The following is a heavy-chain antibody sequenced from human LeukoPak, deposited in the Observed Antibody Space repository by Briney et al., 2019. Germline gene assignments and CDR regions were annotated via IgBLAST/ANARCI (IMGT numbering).Heavy chain of an antibody. Sequence: PGGSLRLSCAASGFTFSSYWMSWVRQAPGKGLEWVANIKQDGSEKYYVDSVKGRFTISRDNAKNSLYLQMNSLRAEDAAVYYCASTYDFWSDLEYWGRGTLVTVSS. V-gene: IGHV3-7*01. D-gene: IGHD3-3*01. CDR3: ASTYDFWSDLEY. J-gene: IGHJ4*02. CDR2: IKQDGSEK. CDR1: GFTFSSYW.